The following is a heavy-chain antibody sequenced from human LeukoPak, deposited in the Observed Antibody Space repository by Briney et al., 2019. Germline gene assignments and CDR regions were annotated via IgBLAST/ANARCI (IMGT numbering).Heavy chain of an antibody. Sequence: GGSLRLSCAASGFTFSSYSMNWVRQAPGKGLEWVSSISSSSSYIYYADSVKGRFTISRDNAKNSLYLQMNSLRAEDTAVYYCARGPGHPYYYYYYMDVWGKGTTVTVSS. CDR2: ISSSSSYI. CDR1: GFTFSSYS. V-gene: IGHV3-21*01. CDR3: ARGPGHPYYYYYYMDV. J-gene: IGHJ6*03.